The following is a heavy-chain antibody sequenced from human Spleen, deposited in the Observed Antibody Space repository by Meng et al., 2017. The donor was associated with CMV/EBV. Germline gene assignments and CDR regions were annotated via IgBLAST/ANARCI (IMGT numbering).Heavy chain of an antibody. CDR1: GFTFSAHY. Sequence: GFTFSAHYMDWVRQAPGKGLEWVGRTRNKANSYTTEYAASVKGRFSISRDDSKNSLYLQMNSLKTEDTAVYYCARVLYSGSYFLDYWGQGTLVTVSS. V-gene: IGHV3-72*01. D-gene: IGHD1-26*01. J-gene: IGHJ4*02. CDR3: ARVLYSGSYFLDY. CDR2: TRNKANSYTT.